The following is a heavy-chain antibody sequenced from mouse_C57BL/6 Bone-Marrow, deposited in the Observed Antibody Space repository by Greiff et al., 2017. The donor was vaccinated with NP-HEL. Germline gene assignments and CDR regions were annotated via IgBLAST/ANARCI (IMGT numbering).Heavy chain of an antibody. CDR2: ISYDGSN. J-gene: IGHJ3*01. Sequence: DVKLQESGPGLVKPSQSLSLTCSVTGYSITSGYYWNWIRQFPGNKLEWMGYISYDGSNNYNPSLKNRISITRDTSKNQFFLKLNSVTTEDTATYYCASRGWLLRFAYWGQGTLVTVSA. CDR3: ASRGWLLRFAY. CDR1: GYSITSGYY. V-gene: IGHV3-6*01. D-gene: IGHD2-3*01.